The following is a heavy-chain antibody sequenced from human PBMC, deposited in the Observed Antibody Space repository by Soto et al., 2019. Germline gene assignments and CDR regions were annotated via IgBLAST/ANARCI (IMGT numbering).Heavy chain of an antibody. CDR1: GGSISSGGYS. CDR3: ARRSNYDYVWGSYKNAFDI. Sequence: SETLSLTCAVSGGSISSGGYSWSWIRQPPGKGLEWIGYIYHSGSTYYNPSLKSRVTISVDRSKNQFSLKLSSVTAADTAVYYCARRSNYDYVWGSYKNAFDIWGQGTMVTVSS. J-gene: IGHJ3*02. V-gene: IGHV4-30-2*01. CDR2: IYHSGST. D-gene: IGHD3-16*01.